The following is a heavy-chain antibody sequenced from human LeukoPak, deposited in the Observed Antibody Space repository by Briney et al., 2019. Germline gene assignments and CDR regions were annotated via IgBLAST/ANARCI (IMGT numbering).Heavy chain of an antibody. Sequence: SETLSLTCTVSGGSIRSSYYYWGWIRQPPGKGLEWIGSIYDSGSTYYNPSLKSRVTISVDTSKNQFSLKLNSVTAADTAVYYCASQVQVAYCGGDCYPNWFDPWGQGTLVTVSS. CDR2: IYDSGST. V-gene: IGHV4-39*01. J-gene: IGHJ5*02. CDR1: GGSIRSSYYY. D-gene: IGHD2-21*02. CDR3: ASQVQVAYCGGDCYPNWFDP.